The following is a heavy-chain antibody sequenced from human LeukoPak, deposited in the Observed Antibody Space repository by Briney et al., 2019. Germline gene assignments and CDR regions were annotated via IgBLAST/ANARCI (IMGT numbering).Heavy chain of an antibody. V-gene: IGHV3-11*01. Sequence: GGSLRLSCTGSGFTFGDYSMSWFRQAPGKGLEWVSYISSSGSTIYYADSVKGRFTISRDNAKNSLYLQMNSLRAEDTAVYYCARDKRDLDRGVTRGWFYNYGMDVWGQGTTVTVSS. CDR2: ISSSGSTI. J-gene: IGHJ6*02. CDR1: GFTFGDYS. CDR3: ARDKRDLDRGVTRGWFYNYGMDV. D-gene: IGHD3-10*01.